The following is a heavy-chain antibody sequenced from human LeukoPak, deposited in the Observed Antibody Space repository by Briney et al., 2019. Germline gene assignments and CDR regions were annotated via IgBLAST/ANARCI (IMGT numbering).Heavy chain of an antibody. Sequence: SETLSLTCAVYGGSFSGYYWSWIRQPPGKGLEWIGEINHSGSTNYNPSLKSRVTISVDTSKNQFSLKLSYVTAADTAVYYCARATAPPHSFDYWGQGTLVTVSS. CDR3: ARATAPPHSFDY. J-gene: IGHJ4*02. D-gene: IGHD5-18*01. CDR2: INHSGST. V-gene: IGHV4-34*01. CDR1: GGSFSGYY.